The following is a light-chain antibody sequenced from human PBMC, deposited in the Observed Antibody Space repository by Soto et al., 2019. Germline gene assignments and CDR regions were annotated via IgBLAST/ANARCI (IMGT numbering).Light chain of an antibody. Sequence: EIVLTQSPATLSSFPGDRVTFSCRASQAVNTRLAWYQHKPGQAPRLLIYLASNRAAGVPARFSGSGSGTDFTLTISDVEPEDFAVYYCHQRQSWPRTFGQGTKVDIK. CDR3: HQRQSWPRT. CDR2: LAS. J-gene: IGKJ1*01. V-gene: IGKV3-11*01. CDR1: QAVNTR.